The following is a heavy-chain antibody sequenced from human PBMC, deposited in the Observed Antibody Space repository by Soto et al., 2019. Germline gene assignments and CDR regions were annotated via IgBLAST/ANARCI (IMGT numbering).Heavy chain of an antibody. CDR1: GGSISSSSYY. CDR3: ARIRITMVRGVIPYGMDV. J-gene: IGHJ6*02. Sequence: TSETLSLTCTVSGGSISSSSYYWGWIRQPPGKGLEWIGSIYYSGSTYYNPSLKSRVTISVDTSKNQFSLKLSSVTAADTAVYYCARIRITMVRGVIPYGMDVWGQGTTVTVSS. CDR2: IYYSGST. D-gene: IGHD3-10*01. V-gene: IGHV4-39*01.